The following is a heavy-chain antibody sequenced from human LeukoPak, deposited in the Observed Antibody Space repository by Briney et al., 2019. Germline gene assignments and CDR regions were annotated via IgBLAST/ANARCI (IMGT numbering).Heavy chain of an antibody. Sequence: SETLSLTCTVSGGSISSYYWSWIRQPAGKGLEWIGRIYTSGSTNYNPSLKSRVTISVDTSKNQFSLKLSSVTAADTAVYYCARVTGNYYDSSGYYYPFFDYWGQGTLVTVSS. J-gene: IGHJ4*02. V-gene: IGHV4-4*07. CDR1: GGSISSYY. CDR2: IYTSGST. D-gene: IGHD3-22*01. CDR3: ARVTGNYYDSSGYYYPFFDY.